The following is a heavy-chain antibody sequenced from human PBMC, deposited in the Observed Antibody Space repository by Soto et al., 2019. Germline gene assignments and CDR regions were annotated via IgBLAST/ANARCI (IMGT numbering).Heavy chain of an antibody. Sequence: QVQLVQSGAEVKKPGASVKVSCKASGYTFSSYGISWVRQAPGQGLEWMGWISAYNGNTKYAQKLQGRVTMTTDTSTNTAYMELRSPRSDDTAVYYCARREVGTTLDFDYWGQGTLVTVSS. D-gene: IGHD1-26*01. V-gene: IGHV1-18*01. CDR1: GYTFSSYG. CDR3: ARREVGTTLDFDY. CDR2: ISAYNGNT. J-gene: IGHJ4*02.